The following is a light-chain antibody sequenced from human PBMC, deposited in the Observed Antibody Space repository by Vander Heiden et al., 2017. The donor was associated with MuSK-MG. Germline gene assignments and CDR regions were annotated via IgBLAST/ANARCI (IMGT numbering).Light chain of an antibody. Sequence: GTSSDVGGYNYVSWYQQHPGKAPKLIIYDVSNRPSGVSNRFSGSKSGNTASLTISGLQAEDEADYYCSSYTSSSTRVFGGGTKLNVL. J-gene: IGLJ2*01. CDR1: SSDVGGYNY. CDR3: SSYTSSSTRV. CDR2: DVS. V-gene: IGLV2-14*04.